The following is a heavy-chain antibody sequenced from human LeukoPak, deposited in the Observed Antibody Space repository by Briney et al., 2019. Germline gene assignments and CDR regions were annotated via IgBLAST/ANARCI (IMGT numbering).Heavy chain of an antibody. J-gene: IGHJ4*02. CDR3: AREVLAGGIAAAGTLDFDY. CDR2: MNPNSGNT. V-gene: IGHV1-8*03. CDR1: GYTFTSYD. D-gene: IGHD6-13*01. Sequence: ASVKVSCKASGYTFTSYDINWVRQATGQGLEWMGWMNPNSGNTGYAQKFQGRVTITRSTSISTAYMELSSLRSEDTAVYYCAREVLAGGIAAAGTLDFDYWGQGILVTVSS.